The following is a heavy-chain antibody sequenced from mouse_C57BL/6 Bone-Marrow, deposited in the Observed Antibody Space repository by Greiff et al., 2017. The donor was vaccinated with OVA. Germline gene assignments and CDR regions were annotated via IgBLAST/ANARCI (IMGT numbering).Heavy chain of an antibody. Sequence: QVQLQQSGAELVKPGASVKLSCKASGYTFTSYWMHWVKQRPGRGLEWIGRIDPNSGGTKYNEKFKSKATLTVDKPSSTAYMRLSSLTSEDSAVDDCARVFYYGTSYAMDYWGQGTSVTVSS. CDR3: ARVFYYGTSYAMDY. J-gene: IGHJ4*01. D-gene: IGHD1-1*01. V-gene: IGHV1-72*01. CDR2: IDPNSGGT. CDR1: GYTFTSYW.